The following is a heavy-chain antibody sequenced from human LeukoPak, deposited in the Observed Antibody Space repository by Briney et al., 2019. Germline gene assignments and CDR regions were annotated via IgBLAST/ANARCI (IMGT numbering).Heavy chain of an antibody. CDR1: GGPISGDY. D-gene: IGHD5-24*01. CDR3: ARQEMATTGKISY. J-gene: IGHJ4*02. CDR2: IYYSGST. Sequence: SETLSLTCTVSGGPISGDYWSWIRLPPGERLEWIGYIYYSGSTNYNPSLKSRVTISVDTSKNQFSLKVSSVTAADTAIYYCARQEMATTGKISYWGQGTLVTVSS. V-gene: IGHV4-59*08.